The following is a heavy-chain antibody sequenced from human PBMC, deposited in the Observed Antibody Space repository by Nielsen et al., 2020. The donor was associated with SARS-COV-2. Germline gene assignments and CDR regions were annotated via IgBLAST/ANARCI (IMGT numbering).Heavy chain of an antibody. CDR3: AKHEGEG. V-gene: IGHV3-23*01. CDR2: ISESGGAT. Sequence: GESLKISCVASGFSFSNYVMNWVRQAPGKGLEWVSAISESGGATYYTDSVKGRFTISRDNSRNTLYLEMNSLRADDTAVYYCAKHEGEGWGQGTLVTVSS. CDR1: GFSFSNYV. D-gene: IGHD3-10*01. J-gene: IGHJ4*02.